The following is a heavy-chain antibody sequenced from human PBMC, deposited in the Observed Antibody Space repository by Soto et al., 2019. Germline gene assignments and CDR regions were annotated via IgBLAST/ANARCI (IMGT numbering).Heavy chain of an antibody. Sequence: ASVKVSCKASGFTFTSSAMQWVRQARGQRLERIGWIVVGSGNTKYAQNFQERVTITRDMSTSTAYMEPSSLLSEDTAVYCCAADIRRYCSGGSCYFSPEVWYYYMDVWGKGTTVTVSS. J-gene: IGHJ6*03. CDR2: IVVGSGNT. D-gene: IGHD2-15*01. CDR3: AADIRRYCSGGSCYFSPEVWYYYMDV. V-gene: IGHV1-58*02. CDR1: GFTFTSSA.